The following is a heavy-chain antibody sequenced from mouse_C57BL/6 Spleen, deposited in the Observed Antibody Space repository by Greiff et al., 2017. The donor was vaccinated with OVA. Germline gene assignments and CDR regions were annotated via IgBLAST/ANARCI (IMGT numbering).Heavy chain of an antibody. V-gene: IGHV1-64*01. CDR2: IHPNSGST. Sequence: QVQLQQPGAELVKPGASVKLSCKASGYTFTSYWMHWVKQRPGQGLEWIGMIHPNSGSTNYNEKFKSKATLTVDKSSSTAYLQLSSLTSEDSAVYYCARDGSSVMDDWGQGTSVTVSS. CDR3: ARDGSSVMDD. D-gene: IGHD1-1*01. J-gene: IGHJ4*01. CDR1: GYTFTSYW.